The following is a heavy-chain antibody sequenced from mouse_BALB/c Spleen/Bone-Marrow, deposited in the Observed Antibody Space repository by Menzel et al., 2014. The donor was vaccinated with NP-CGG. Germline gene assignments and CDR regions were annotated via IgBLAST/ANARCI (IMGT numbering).Heavy chain of an antibody. CDR1: GYTFTDYA. CDR2: ISTYYGDA. V-gene: IGHV1S137*01. Sequence: QVQLQQSGAELVRPGVSVKISCKGSGYTFTDYAMHWVKQSHAKSLEWIGVISTYYGDASYNQKFKGKATMTVDKSSSTAYMELARLTSEDSAIYYCSRRADSAGYVYAMDYWGQETSVTVSS. D-gene: IGHD3-2*01. CDR3: SRRADSAGYVYAMDY. J-gene: IGHJ4*01.